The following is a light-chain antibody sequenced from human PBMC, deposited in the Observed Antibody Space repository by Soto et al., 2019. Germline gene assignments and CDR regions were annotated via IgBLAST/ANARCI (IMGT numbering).Light chain of an antibody. CDR1: SSDIGTYIY. V-gene: IGLV2-14*01. J-gene: IGLJ2*01. CDR3: SSYTSSNSVV. CDR2: EVG. Sequence: QSALTQPVSVSGSPGQSITISCTGTSSDIGTYIYVSWYLQHPGKAPKLLIYEVGNRPSGVSNRFSGSKSGNTASLTISGLQAEDEADYYCSSYTSSNSVVFGGGTKVTVL.